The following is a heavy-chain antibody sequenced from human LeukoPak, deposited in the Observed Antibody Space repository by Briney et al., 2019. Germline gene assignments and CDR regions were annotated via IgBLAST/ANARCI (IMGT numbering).Heavy chain of an antibody. V-gene: IGHV3-66*01. CDR3: ARDSYDSSGGVYCDY. CDR2: IYSGGST. CDR1: GFTVSSNY. Sequence: PGRSLRLSCAASGFTVSSNYMSWVRQAPGKGLEWVSVIYSGGSTYYADSVKGRFTISRDNSKNTLYLQMNSLRAEDTAVYYCARDSYDSSGGVYCDYWGQGTLVTVSS. D-gene: IGHD3-22*01. J-gene: IGHJ4*02.